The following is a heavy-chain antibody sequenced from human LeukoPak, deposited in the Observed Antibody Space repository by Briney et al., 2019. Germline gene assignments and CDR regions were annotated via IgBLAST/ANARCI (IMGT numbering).Heavy chain of an antibody. CDR3: AHSLRVHGRDPFDY. D-gene: IGHD2-15*01. CDR1: GFSLSTRGVG. V-gene: IGHV2-5*01. Sequence: SGPTLVKPTQTLTLTCTFSGFSLSTRGVGVGWIRQPPGKALEWLALIYWNDDKRYSPSLKSRLTIAKDTSKNQVVLTMTNMDPVDTATYYCAHSLRVHGRDPFDYWGQGTLVTVSS. J-gene: IGHJ4*02. CDR2: IYWNDDK.